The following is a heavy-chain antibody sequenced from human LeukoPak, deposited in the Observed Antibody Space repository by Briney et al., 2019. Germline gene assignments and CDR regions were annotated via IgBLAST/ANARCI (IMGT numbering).Heavy chain of an antibody. Sequence: GGSLRLSCAASGFAVSSDYMSWVRQAPGKGLDWVSVIYSGGGTYYADSVRGRFTISRDTSENTVFLQMDSLTAEDTAVYYCARAHNYYDDSGRFYADSPYYGMDVWGQGTTVIVSS. J-gene: IGHJ6*02. CDR3: ARAHNYYDDSGRFYADSPYYGMDV. CDR2: IYSGGGT. D-gene: IGHD3-22*01. CDR1: GFAVSSDY. V-gene: IGHV3-53*01.